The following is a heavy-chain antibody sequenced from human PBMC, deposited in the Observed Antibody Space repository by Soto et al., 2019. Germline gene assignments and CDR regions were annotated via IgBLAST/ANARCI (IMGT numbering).Heavy chain of an antibody. D-gene: IGHD5-12*01. Sequence: NPSETLSLTCTVSGGSISSYYWSWIRQPPGKGLEWIGYIYYSGSTNYNPSLKSRVTISVDTSKNQFSLKLSSVTAADTAVYYCASLKGLRFRESPYYYYYMDVWGKGTTVTVSS. J-gene: IGHJ6*03. CDR1: GGSISSYY. V-gene: IGHV4-59*01. CDR2: IYYSGST. CDR3: ASLKGLRFRESPYYYYYMDV.